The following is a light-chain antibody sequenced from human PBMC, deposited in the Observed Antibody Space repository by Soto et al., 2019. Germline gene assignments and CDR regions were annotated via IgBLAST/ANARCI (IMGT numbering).Light chain of an antibody. CDR1: SPNIGSNY. CDR3: AAWDDSLSGWV. Sequence: QLVLTQPPSASGTPGQGVTISCSGSSPNIGSNYVYWYQQLPGTAPKLLIYRSNQRPSGVPDRFSGSKSGTSASLAISGLRSEDETDYYCAAWDDSLSGWVFGGGTKVTVL. V-gene: IGLV1-47*01. CDR2: RSN. J-gene: IGLJ3*02.